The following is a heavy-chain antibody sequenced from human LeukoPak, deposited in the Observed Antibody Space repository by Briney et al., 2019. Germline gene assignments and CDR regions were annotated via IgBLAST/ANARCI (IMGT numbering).Heavy chain of an antibody. CDR2: INPNSGGT. D-gene: IGHD4-17*01. V-gene: IGHV1-2*06. CDR1: GYTFTGYY. J-gene: IGHJ4*02. CDR3: ARRSDYGDLLLGN. Sequence: GASVKVSCKASGYTFTGYYMHWVRQAPGQGLEWMGRINPNSGGTNYAQKFQGRVTMTRDTSISTAYMELSRLRSDDTAVYYCARRSDYGDLLLGNWGQGTLVTVSS.